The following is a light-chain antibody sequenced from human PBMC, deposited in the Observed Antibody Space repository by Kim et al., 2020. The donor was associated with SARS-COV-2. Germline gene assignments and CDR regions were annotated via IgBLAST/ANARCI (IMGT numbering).Light chain of an antibody. J-gene: IGLJ3*02. CDR3: SSYTSSNTWV. CDR1: SSDVGSYNR. V-gene: IGLV2-18*02. Sequence: GQSVTISCTGTSSDVGSYNRVSWYHQPPGTPPKLMLYDVSTRPSGVPDRFSGSKSGNTASLTISGLQAEDEADYYCSSYTSSNTWVFGGGTQLTVL. CDR2: DVS.